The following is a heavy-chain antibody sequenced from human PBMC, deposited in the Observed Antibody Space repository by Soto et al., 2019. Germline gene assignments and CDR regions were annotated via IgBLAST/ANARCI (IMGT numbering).Heavy chain of an antibody. CDR1: GGSISSYY. CDR3: ARGARRDPTSIYAFDI. J-gene: IGHJ3*02. V-gene: IGHV4-59*01. Sequence: SETLSLTCTVSGGSISSYYWSWIRQPPGKGLEWIGYIYYSGSTNYNPSLKSRVTISVDTSKNQFSLKLSSVTAADTAVYYCARGARRDPTSIYAFDIWGQGTMVTVSS. CDR2: IYYSGST.